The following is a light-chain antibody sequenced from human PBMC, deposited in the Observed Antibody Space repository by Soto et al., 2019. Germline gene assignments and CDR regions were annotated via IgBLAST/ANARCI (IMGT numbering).Light chain of an antibody. CDR3: LHYVHRPT. CDR1: QNINNY. V-gene: IGKV1-33*01. CDR2: DAS. Sequence: DSQMTQSKTALSASVGDRVTITCQASQNINNYLNWYQQKPGRAPKLLIYDASNLEAGVPSRFRGSGSGTDFTFTISRLQPEDLATYYCLHYVHRPTFGQGTRLEIK. J-gene: IGKJ5*01.